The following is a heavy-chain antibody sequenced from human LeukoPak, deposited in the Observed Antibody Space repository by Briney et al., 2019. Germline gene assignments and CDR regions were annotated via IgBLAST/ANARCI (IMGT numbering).Heavy chain of an antibody. D-gene: IGHD6-25*01. J-gene: IGHJ6*03. CDR1: GFTFSSYT. V-gene: IGHV3-48*01. Sequence: GGSLRLSCAASGFTFSSYTMNWVRQPPGKGLEWVSNIGTSSTTIYYADSVKGRFAISRDNAKNSLYLQMNSLRADDTAVYHCARFAAGGSYYYYMDVWGKGTTVTVSS. CDR2: IGTSSTTI. CDR3: ARFAAGGSYYYYMDV.